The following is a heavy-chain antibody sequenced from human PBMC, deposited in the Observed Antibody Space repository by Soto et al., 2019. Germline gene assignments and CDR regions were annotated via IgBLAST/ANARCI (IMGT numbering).Heavy chain of an antibody. CDR3: AREEWGWYY. J-gene: IGHJ4*02. CDR2: ISWNSGSI. V-gene: IGHV3-9*01. Sequence: GGSLRLSCAASGFTFDDYAMHWVRQAPGKGLEWVSGISWNSGSIGYADSVKGRFTISRDNAKNSLYLQMNSLRAEDTALYYCAREEWGWYYWGQGTLVTVSS. CDR1: GFTFDDYA. D-gene: IGHD3-3*01.